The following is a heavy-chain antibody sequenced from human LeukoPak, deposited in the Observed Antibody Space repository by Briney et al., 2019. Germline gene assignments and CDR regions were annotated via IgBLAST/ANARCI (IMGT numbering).Heavy chain of an antibody. CDR3: ASSVRLGELPLTGMDV. J-gene: IGHJ6*02. CDR1: GGSISGYF. D-gene: IGHD3-16*01. V-gene: IGHV4-4*07. CDR2: IHTSGST. Sequence: SETLSLTCTVSGGSISGYFWSWIRQPAGKGLEWIGRIHTSGSTNYNPSLRSRVSMSVDTSKNKFSLKLGSVTAADTAVYYCASSVRLGELPLTGMDVWGQGTTVTVSS.